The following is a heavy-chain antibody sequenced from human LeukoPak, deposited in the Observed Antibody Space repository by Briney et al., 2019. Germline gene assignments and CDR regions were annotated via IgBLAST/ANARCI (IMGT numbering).Heavy chain of an antibody. CDR3: ARAAYCGGDCCSKTFDY. J-gene: IGHJ4*02. D-gene: IGHD2-21*02. CDR1: GYTFTSYY. CDR2: INPSGGST. V-gene: IGHV1-46*01. Sequence: ASVKVSCKASGYTFTSYYMHWVRQAPGQGLEWMGIINPSGGSTSYAQKFQGRVTMTRDTSTSTVYMELSSLRSEDTAVYYCARAAYCGGDCCSKTFDYWGQGTLVTVSS.